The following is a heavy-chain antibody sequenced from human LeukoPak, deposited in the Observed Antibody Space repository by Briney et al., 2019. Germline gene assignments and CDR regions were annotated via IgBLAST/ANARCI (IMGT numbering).Heavy chain of an antibody. CDR2: ISSDGSST. Sequence: PGGSLRLSCAASGFTFGNYWMHWVRQAPGKGLLWVSRISSDGSSTSYAGSVKGRFTISRDNAKNTVYLQMDSLRAEDAAVYYCARRVTSGSGSPYGLDVWGQGTTVTVSS. V-gene: IGHV3-74*01. CDR3: ARRVTSGSGSPYGLDV. CDR1: GFTFGNYW. D-gene: IGHD3-10*01. J-gene: IGHJ6*02.